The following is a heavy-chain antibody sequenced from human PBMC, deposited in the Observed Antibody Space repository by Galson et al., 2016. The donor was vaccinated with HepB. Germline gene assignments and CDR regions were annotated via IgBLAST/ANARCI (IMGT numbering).Heavy chain of an antibody. D-gene: IGHD5-12*01. Sequence: SLRLSCAASGFTFSATDILWVRQASGKGLEWVGRIKTRANNYATAYAASVKGRFTISRDDSRTMAYLQMNSLRNEDTAVYYCSRQTFPTTSGGDYWGPGTQVTVSS. CDR3: SRQTFPTTSGGDY. CDR1: GFTFSATD. J-gene: IGHJ4*02. CDR2: IKTRANNYAT. V-gene: IGHV3-73*01.